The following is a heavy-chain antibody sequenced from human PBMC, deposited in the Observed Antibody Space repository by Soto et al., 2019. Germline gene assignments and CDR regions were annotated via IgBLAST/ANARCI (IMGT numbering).Heavy chain of an antibody. J-gene: IGHJ4*02. CDR2: VYSSGNK. CDR3: ARGGDYYDSSGNYYPFYFDY. D-gene: IGHD3-22*01. V-gene: IGHV3-53*01. CDR1: GFTVSSHY. Sequence: RLSCVVSGFTVSSHYMSWVRQAPGQGLEWVSVVYSSGNKLYTDSVKGRFTISRDTSKDTVYLQMNNLRVEDTAAYYCARGGDYYDSSGNYYPFYFDYWGRGTLVTVSS.